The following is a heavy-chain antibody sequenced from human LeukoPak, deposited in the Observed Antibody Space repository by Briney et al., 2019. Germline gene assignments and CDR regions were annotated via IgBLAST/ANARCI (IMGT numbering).Heavy chain of an antibody. D-gene: IGHD6-19*01. CDR1: GGSISSGDYY. Sequence: SETLSLTCTVSGGSISSGDYYWSWIRQHPGKGLEWIGYIYSSGSTYYNPSLKSRVTISVDTSKNHFSLKLSSVTAADTAVYYCARDAAQYTSVSYVGGTFDYWGQGALVTVSS. V-gene: IGHV4-31*03. CDR2: IYSSGST. CDR3: ARDAAQYTSVSYVGGTFDY. J-gene: IGHJ4*02.